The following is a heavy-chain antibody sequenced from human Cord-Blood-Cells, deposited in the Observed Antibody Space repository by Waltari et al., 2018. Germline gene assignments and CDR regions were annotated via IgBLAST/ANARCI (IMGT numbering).Heavy chain of an antibody. D-gene: IGHD7-27*01. CDR3: ARWEAGGVTGEKYGFDY. Sequence: QVQLVQSGAEVKKPGASVKVSCKAAGYTFTAYYTHWVRPAPVQGLDGMGGHNPNRGGTIYAQKFQGRVNMTRDTSISTAYMELSRLRSDDTAVYYCARWEAGGVTGEKYGFDYWGQGTLVTVSS. V-gene: IGHV1-2*02. J-gene: IGHJ4*02. CDR2: HNPNRGGT. CDR1: GYTFTAYY.